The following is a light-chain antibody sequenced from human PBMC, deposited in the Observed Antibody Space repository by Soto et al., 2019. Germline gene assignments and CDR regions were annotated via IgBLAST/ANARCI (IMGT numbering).Light chain of an antibody. CDR1: NIGSRS. J-gene: IGLJ7*01. CDR2: DDG. Sequence: SYELTQPPSVSVAPGQTARITCGGNNIGSRSVHWYQQKPGQAPVLVVYDDGDRPSGIPERFSGSNSGNTATLTISRVEAGDEADYYCQVWDSSSDQAVFGGGTQLTVL. V-gene: IGLV3-21*02. CDR3: QVWDSSSDQAV.